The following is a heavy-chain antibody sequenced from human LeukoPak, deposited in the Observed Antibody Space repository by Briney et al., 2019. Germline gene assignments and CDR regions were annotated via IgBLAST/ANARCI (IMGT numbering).Heavy chain of an antibody. Sequence: GGSLRLSCAASGFTFSSYGMHWVRQAPGRGLEWVGRIKPKTDGGTTDYAAPVKGRFTMSRDDSKNALYLQMNSLKTEDTAVYYCTTRGDYVDYWGQGTLVTVSS. CDR1: GFTFSSYG. CDR2: IKPKTDGGTT. CDR3: TTRGDYVDY. J-gene: IGHJ4*02. D-gene: IGHD3-10*01. V-gene: IGHV3-15*01.